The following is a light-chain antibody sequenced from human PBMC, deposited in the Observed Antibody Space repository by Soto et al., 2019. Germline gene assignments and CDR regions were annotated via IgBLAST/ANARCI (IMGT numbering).Light chain of an antibody. Sequence: EIVLTQSPATLPLSPGERATLSCRASQSVSSSLAWYQQKPGQAPRVLIYDATNRATGIPARFSGSGSGTDFTLTISSLEPEDFAVYYCQQRRTWPLTFGGGTKVDIK. CDR3: QQRRTWPLT. V-gene: IGKV3-11*01. J-gene: IGKJ4*01. CDR1: QSVSSS. CDR2: DAT.